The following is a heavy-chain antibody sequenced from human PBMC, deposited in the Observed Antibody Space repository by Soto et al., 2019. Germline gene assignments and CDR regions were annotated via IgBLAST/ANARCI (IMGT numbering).Heavy chain of an antibody. D-gene: IGHD6-19*01. V-gene: IGHV3-48*02. Sequence: PGGSLRLSCAASGFTFSSYSMNWVRQAPGKGREWVAYFSSSSSTIYYADSVKGRFTISRDNAKNSLYLQMNSLRDEDTAVYYCARDQGEREYSSGWYYYYYYGMDVWGQGTTVTVSS. CDR1: GFTFSSYS. J-gene: IGHJ6*02. CDR2: FSSSSSTI. CDR3: ARDQGEREYSSGWYYYYYYGMDV.